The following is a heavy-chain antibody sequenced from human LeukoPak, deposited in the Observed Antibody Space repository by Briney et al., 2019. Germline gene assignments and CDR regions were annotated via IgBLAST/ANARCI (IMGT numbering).Heavy chain of an antibody. D-gene: IGHD2-2*01. J-gene: IGHJ4*02. V-gene: IGHV3-30*02. CDR2: IRYDGNNK. CDR1: GFTFSTYG. Sequence: PGGSLKLSCAASGFTFSTYGMHWVRQAPGKGLEWVGFIRYDGNNKYYADFVKGRFTISRDNSKNTLYLHMNSLRTEDTAVYYCPKIEGKYQLANVPDHWGQGTLVTVSS. CDR3: PKIEGKYQLANVPDH.